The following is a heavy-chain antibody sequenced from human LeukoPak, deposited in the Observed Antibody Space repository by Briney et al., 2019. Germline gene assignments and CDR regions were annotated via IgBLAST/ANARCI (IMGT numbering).Heavy chain of an antibody. D-gene: IGHD3-16*01. CDR2: INHDGTET. Sequence: PGGSLRLSCAASGFIFSTTWMAWVRQAPGKGPEWVAYINHDGTETNYLDSVKGRFTVSRDNVKNSLYLQMNSLRADDTAVYYCATTAGRTGENSWGQGALVTVSS. J-gene: IGHJ4*02. CDR1: GFIFSTTW. CDR3: ATTAGRTGENS. V-gene: IGHV3-7*03.